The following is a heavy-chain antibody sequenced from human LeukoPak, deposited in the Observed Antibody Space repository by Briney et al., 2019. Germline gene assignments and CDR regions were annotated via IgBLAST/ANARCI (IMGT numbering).Heavy chain of an antibody. CDR3: ARDLERYFDWFGKYYGMDV. Sequence: ASVKVSCKASGYIFTNYYMNWVRQAPGQGLEWMGIINPSGSSTTYAQKFQGRVTMTRDTSISTAYMELSRLRSDDTAVYYCARDLERYFDWFGKYYGMDVWGQGTTVTVSS. CDR2: INPSGSST. CDR1: GYIFTNYY. V-gene: IGHV1-2*02. D-gene: IGHD3-9*01. J-gene: IGHJ6*02.